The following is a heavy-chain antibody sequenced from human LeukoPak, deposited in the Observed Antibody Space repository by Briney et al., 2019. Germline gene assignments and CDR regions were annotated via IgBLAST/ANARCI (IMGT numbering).Heavy chain of an antibody. CDR3: ARSNYGYPDY. Sequence: SETLSLTCAVSGSPISSGYYWGWIRQPPGKGLEWIGSIYHSGSTYYNPSLKSRVTISVDTSKNQFSLKLSSVTAADTAVYYCARSNYGYPDYWGQGTLVTVSS. J-gene: IGHJ4*02. CDR1: GSPISSGYY. D-gene: IGHD5-18*01. V-gene: IGHV4-38-2*01. CDR2: IYHSGST.